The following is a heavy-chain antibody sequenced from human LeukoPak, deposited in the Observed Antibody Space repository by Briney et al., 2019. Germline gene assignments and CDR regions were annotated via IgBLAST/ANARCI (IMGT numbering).Heavy chain of an antibody. CDR1: GYTFTNYY. V-gene: IGHV1-46*01. CDR2: INPGGGTT. CDR3: ARGLGGMVDFDY. Sequence: ASVKVSCKASGYTFTNYYLHWVRQAPGQGLEWMGIINPGGGTTTYAQKFQGRVTMTRDTSTSTVYMELSSLRSEDTAVYYCARGLGGMVDFDYWGQGTLVTVSS. J-gene: IGHJ4*02. D-gene: IGHD1-26*01.